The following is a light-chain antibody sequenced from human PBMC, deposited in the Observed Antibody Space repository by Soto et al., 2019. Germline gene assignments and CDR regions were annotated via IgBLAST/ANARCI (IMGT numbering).Light chain of an antibody. CDR1: QSVSSY. J-gene: IGKJ1*01. Sequence: EIVLTQSPATLSLSPGERATLSCSASQSVSSYLAWYQQNPGQAPRLLIYDASNMATGIPARFSGSGSGTDVTLSIRSLEHEDFAVYYCQQRGTLGPGTKVDIK. V-gene: IGKV3-11*01. CDR2: DAS. CDR3: QQRGT.